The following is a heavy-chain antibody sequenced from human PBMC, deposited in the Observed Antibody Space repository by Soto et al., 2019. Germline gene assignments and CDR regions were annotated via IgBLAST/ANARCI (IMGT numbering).Heavy chain of an antibody. CDR2: IYYSGST. Sequence: SETLSLTCTVSGGSISSSSYYWGWIRQPPGKGLEWIGSIYYSGSTYYNPSLKSRVTISRDNAKNSLYLQMNSLRAKDTAVYYCAIWVVAAPSDWFAPPGQGTLVLVSS. CDR3: AIWVVAAPSDWFAP. V-gene: IGHV4-39*01. D-gene: IGHD2-15*01. J-gene: IGHJ5*02. CDR1: GGSISSSSYY.